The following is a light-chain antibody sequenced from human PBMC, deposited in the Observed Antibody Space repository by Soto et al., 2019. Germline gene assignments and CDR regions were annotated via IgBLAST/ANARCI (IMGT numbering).Light chain of an antibody. J-gene: IGKJ4*01. V-gene: IGKV1-9*01. CDR3: QQLNSYPLT. Sequence: IQLTQSPSSLTASVGDRVTITCRASQGMSSYLAWYQQKPGKDPKLLIYTASTLQSGVPSRFSGSGSGTDFTLTISSLQPEDFATYYCQQLNSYPLTFGGGTKVEIK. CDR2: TAS. CDR1: QGMSSY.